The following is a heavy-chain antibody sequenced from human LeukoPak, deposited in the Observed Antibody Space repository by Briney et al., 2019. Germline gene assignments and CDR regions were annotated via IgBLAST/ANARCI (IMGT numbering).Heavy chain of an antibody. V-gene: IGHV4-39*01. CDR1: GGSISSSRYY. Sequence: SETLSLTCTVSGGSISSSRYYWGWIRQPPGKGLEWIGSIYYSGSTYYNPSLKSRVTIPVDTSKNQFSLKLSSVTAADTAVYYCARGDYSSGYYYVSDYWGQGTLVTVSS. D-gene: IGHD3-22*01. J-gene: IGHJ4*02. CDR3: ARGDYSSGYYYVSDY. CDR2: IYYSGST.